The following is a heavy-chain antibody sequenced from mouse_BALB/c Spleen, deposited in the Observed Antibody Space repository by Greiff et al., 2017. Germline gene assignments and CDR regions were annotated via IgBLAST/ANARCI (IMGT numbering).Heavy chain of an antibody. J-gene: IGHJ3*01. Sequence: EVQLQESGGGLVQPGGSRKLSCAASGFTFSSFGMHWVRQAPEKGLEWVAYISSGSSTIYYADTVKGRFTISRDNPKNTLFLQMTSLRSEDTAMYYCARNYDGYYPAWFAYWGQGTLVTVSA. CDR2: ISSGSSTI. V-gene: IGHV5-17*02. CDR3: ARNYDGYYPAWFAY. CDR1: GFTFSSFG. D-gene: IGHD2-3*01.